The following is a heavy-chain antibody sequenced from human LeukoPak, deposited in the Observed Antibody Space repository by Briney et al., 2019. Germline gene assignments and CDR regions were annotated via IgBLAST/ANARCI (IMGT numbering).Heavy chain of an antibody. CDR2: ISSGSSYI. V-gene: IGHV3-21*04. CDR3: AKPKPVRFLEWLYNDY. D-gene: IGHD3-3*01. Sequence: GGSLRLSCAASGFTFSSYSMNWVRQAPGKGLEWVSSISSGSSYIYYTDSVKGRFTISRDNAKNLLYLQMNSLRAEDTAVYYCAKPKPVRFLEWLYNDYWGQGTLVTVSS. J-gene: IGHJ4*02. CDR1: GFTFSSYS.